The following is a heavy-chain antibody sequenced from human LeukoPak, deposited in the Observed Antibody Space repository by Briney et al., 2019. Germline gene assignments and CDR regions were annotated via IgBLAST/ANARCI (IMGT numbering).Heavy chain of an antibody. CDR2: IYPGDSHT. CDR3: AIRYSGSYNDY. D-gene: IGHD1-26*01. J-gene: IGHJ4*02. CDR1: GYSFTNYW. V-gene: IGHV5-51*01. Sequence: GESLKISCKGSGYSFTNYWIGWVRPMPGKGLEWMGIIYPGDSHTRYSPSFQGQVTISVDKSISTAYLQWSSLKASDTAMYYCAIRYSGSYNDYWGQGTLVTVSS.